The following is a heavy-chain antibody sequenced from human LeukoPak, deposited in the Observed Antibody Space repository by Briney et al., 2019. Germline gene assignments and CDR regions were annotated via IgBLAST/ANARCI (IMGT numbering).Heavy chain of an antibody. J-gene: IGHJ4*02. CDR1: GYTYTGYY. Sequence: ASVKVSCKASGYTYTGYYMHWVRQAPGQGLEWRGWINPNSGGTNYAQKFQGRVTMTRDTSSSTAYMELSRLRSDDTAVYYCARKRWFGELSSDYWGQGTLVTVSS. V-gene: IGHV1-2*02. CDR2: INPNSGGT. CDR3: ARKRWFGELSSDY. D-gene: IGHD3-10*01.